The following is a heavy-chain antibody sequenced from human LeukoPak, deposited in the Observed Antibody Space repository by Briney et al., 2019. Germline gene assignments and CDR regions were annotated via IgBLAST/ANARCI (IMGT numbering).Heavy chain of an antibody. CDR3: ARSTSVRTVTRWFDP. J-gene: IGHJ5*02. D-gene: IGHD4-11*01. V-gene: IGHV4-38-2*01. CDR1: GYSISSGYY. Sequence: PSETLSLTCAVSGYSISSGYYWGWIRQPPGKGLEWIGSIYHSGSTYYNPSLKSRVTISVDTAKNQFSLKLSPVTAADSAVYYCARSTSVRTVTRWFDPWGQGTLVTVSS. CDR2: IYHSGST.